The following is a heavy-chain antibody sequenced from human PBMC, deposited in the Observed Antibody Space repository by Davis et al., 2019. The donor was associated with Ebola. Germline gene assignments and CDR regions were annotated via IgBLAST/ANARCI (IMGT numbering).Heavy chain of an antibody. J-gene: IGHJ5*02. Sequence: GESLKISCSASGFIFSTYVMSWVRQAPGKGLEWVSGINWNGGSTGYADSVRGRFTISRDNAKNSLYLEMRSLRVEDTASYYCARVNAGTGYSRFDTWGQGTLVTVSS. V-gene: IGHV3-20*04. D-gene: IGHD3/OR15-3a*01. CDR2: INWNGGST. CDR3: ARVNAGTGYSRFDT. CDR1: GFIFSTYV.